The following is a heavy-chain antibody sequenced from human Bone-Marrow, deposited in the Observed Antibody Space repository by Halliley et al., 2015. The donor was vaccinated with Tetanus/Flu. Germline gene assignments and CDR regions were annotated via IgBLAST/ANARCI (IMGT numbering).Heavy chain of an antibody. CDR3: ARRIAVANTGHYFDY. Sequence: VQLVQSGAEVKKPGESLKISCKGSGYTFTSYWIVWVRQMPGRGLEWMGITYPGGSNTRYSPSFQGQVTISADKSIRTAYLQWSSLQAADTAVYYCARRIAVANTGHYFDYWGQGTLVTVSS. J-gene: IGHJ4*02. CDR1: GYTFTSYW. V-gene: IGHV5-51*03. D-gene: IGHD6-19*01. CDR2: TYPGGSNT.